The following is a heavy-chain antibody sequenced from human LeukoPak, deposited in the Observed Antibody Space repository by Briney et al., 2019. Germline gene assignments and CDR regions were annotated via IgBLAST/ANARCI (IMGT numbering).Heavy chain of an antibody. Sequence: SETLSLTCAVYGGSLSVDYWRWIRQPPRKGLGWSGEINLSGSTNYTPSLKSRVTISVDTSKNQFSLKLSSVTAADTAVCYCARGILGYCSSTSCYTYYYYYMDVWGKGTTVTVSS. CDR2: INLSGST. CDR1: GGSLSVDY. J-gene: IGHJ6*03. CDR3: ARGILGYCSSTSCYTYYYYYMDV. D-gene: IGHD2-2*02. V-gene: IGHV4-34*01.